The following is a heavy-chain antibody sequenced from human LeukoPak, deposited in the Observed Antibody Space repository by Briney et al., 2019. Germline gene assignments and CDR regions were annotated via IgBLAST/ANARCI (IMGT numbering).Heavy chain of an antibody. CDR2: IWFDGTNK. CDR1: GLDFSNYG. J-gene: IGHJ6*03. D-gene: IGHD3-10*01. V-gene: IGHV3-33*01. CDR3: AATRTGRDSYFFYYMDV. Sequence: GRSLRLSCAASGLDFSNYGMHWVRQAPGKGLEWVSTIWFDGTNKHYDESVKGRFSISRDNSRNILDLQMNSLRAEDSAVYYCAATRTGRDSYFFYYMDVWGKGTTVTVSS.